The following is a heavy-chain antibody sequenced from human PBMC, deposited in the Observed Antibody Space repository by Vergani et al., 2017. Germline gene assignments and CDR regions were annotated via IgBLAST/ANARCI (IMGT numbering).Heavy chain of an antibody. CDR3: ARVGYYDSSGCDY. CDR1: GFTFIMHA. J-gene: IGHJ4*02. V-gene: IGHV3-23*01. CDR2: LSASDRRT. D-gene: IGHD3-22*01. Sequence: EVQLLESGGDLVQPGGSLRLSCAASGFTFIMHAMSWVRQAPGKGLEWVSTLSASDRRTHYADSVKGRFSISRDNAKNSLYLQMNSLRAEDTAVYYCARVGYYDSSGCDYWGQGTLVTVSS.